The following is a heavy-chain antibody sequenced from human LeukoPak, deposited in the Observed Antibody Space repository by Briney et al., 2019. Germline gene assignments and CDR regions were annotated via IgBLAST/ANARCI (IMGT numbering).Heavy chain of an antibody. CDR1: GFTFSSYE. J-gene: IGHJ5*02. CDR3: AILGTGSS. D-gene: IGHD3-10*01. CDR2: IYYRGST. Sequence: PGGSLRLSCAASGFTFSSYEMNWVRQAPGRGLEWIGTIYYRGSTYYNPSLKSRVTISVDTSNNQFSLRLSSVTAADTAVYYCAILGTGSSWGQGTLVTVSS. V-gene: IGHV4-59*05.